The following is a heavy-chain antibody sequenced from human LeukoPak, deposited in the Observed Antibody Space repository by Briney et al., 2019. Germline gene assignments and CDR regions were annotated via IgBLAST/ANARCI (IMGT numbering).Heavy chain of an antibody. CDR2: ISPYNGNT. D-gene: IGHD5-18*01. CDR3: ARDKGRAYSYGYVDY. Sequence: ASVTVSCTTSGYTFTTFGINWVRQAPGQGLEWMGWISPYNGNTNYAQKLQGRVTMTTDTSTNTAYMELRSLRSDDTAVYYCARDKGRAYSYGYVDYWGQGTLVTVS. CDR1: GYTFTTFG. J-gene: IGHJ4*02. V-gene: IGHV1-18*01.